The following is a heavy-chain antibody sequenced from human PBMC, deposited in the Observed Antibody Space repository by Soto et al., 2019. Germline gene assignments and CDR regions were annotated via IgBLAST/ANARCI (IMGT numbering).Heavy chain of an antibody. CDR3: ARTISGVVGYGMDV. D-gene: IGHD3-3*01. Sequence: ASVKVSCKTSGYTFTAYYLHWVRQAPGQGLEWMGWVNPNNGGTVYAQRFLDRVTMTADTSTSTVYMDLSSLRSDDTALYYCARTISGVVGYGMDVWGQGTTVTVS. CDR2: VNPNNGGT. J-gene: IGHJ6*02. V-gene: IGHV1-2*02. CDR1: GYTFTAYY.